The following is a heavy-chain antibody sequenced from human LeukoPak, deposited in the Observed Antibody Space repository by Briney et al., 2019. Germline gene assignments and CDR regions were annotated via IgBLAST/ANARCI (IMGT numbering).Heavy chain of an antibody. V-gene: IGHV4-61*08. J-gene: IGHJ4*02. Sequence: SETLSLTCTVSGGSISSGGYYWSWIRQHPGKGLEWIGYIYYSGSTNYNPSLKSRVTISVDTSKNQFSLKLSSVTAADTAVYYCARLSCSSSGCYFDYWGQGTLVTVSS. D-gene: IGHD6-19*01. CDR2: IYYSGST. CDR1: GGSISSGGYY. CDR3: ARLSCSSSGCYFDY.